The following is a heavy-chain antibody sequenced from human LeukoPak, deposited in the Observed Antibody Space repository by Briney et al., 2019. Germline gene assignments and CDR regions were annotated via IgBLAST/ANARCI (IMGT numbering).Heavy chain of an antibody. CDR2: IIPILGIA. CDR3: ARVAAMVRGLFDY. J-gene: IGHJ4*02. V-gene: IGHV1-69*04. CDR1: GGTFSSYA. Sequence: GTSVKLSCKASGGTFSSYAISWVRQAPGQGLEWMGRIIPILGIANYAQTFQGRVTITAYKSTSTAYMELSSLRSEDTAVYYCARVAAMVRGLFDYWGQGTLVTVSS. D-gene: IGHD3-10*01.